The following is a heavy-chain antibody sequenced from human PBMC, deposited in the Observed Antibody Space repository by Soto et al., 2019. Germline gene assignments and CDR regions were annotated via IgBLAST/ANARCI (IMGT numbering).Heavy chain of an antibody. Sequence: PSETLSLTSAVSGGSISSYYWSWIRQPPGKGLEWIGYIYYSGSTNYNPSLKSRVTISVDTSKNQFSLKLSSVTAADTAVYYCARAPIDGYKAYFDFWGQGSQFT. CDR3: ARAPIDGYKAYFDF. J-gene: IGHJ4*02. CDR2: IYYSGST. D-gene: IGHD5-12*01. V-gene: IGHV4-59*01. CDR1: GGSISSYY.